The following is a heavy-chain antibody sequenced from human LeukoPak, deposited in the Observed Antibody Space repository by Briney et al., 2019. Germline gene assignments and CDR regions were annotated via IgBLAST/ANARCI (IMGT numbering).Heavy chain of an antibody. CDR1: GFTFDDYA. CDR3: AKGRYYYDSSGYRLSYFDY. V-gene: IGHV3-9*01. Sequence: GGSPRLSCAASGFTFDDYAMHWVRQAPGKGLEWVSGISWNSGSIGYADSVKGRFTISRDNAKNSLYLQMNSLRAEDTALYYCAKGRYYYDSSGYRLSYFDYWGQGTLVTVSS. CDR2: ISWNSGSI. D-gene: IGHD3-22*01. J-gene: IGHJ4*02.